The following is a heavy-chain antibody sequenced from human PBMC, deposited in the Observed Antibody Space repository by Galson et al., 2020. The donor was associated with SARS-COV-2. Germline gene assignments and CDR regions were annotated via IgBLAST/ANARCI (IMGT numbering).Heavy chain of an antibody. V-gene: IGHV1-18*01. CDR1: GYTFSTYG. D-gene: IGHD3-10*01. CDR3: ARDNTGTDWNQEYFFDY. Sequence: ASVKVSCKTSGYTFSTYGVNWVRQAPGQGLDWMGWISAGNGNTHYAQNFQGRVTLTRDTYTTTAYMELRSLRPDDTAVYYCARDNTGTDWNQEYFFDYWGQGTPVTVSS. CDR2: ISAGNGNT. J-gene: IGHJ4*02.